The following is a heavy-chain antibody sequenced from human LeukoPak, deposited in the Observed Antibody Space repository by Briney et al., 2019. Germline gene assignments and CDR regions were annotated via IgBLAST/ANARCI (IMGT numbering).Heavy chain of an antibody. Sequence: PGGSLRLSCAASGFTFSNYGMHWVRQAPGKGLEWVAFIRYDGSNKYYADSVKGRFTISRDNAKNTLYLQMNSLRAEDTAVYYCARDSLYCSSTSCEAFDIWGQGTMVTVSS. V-gene: IGHV3-30*02. D-gene: IGHD2-2*01. CDR3: ARDSLYCSSTSCEAFDI. CDR1: GFTFSNYG. J-gene: IGHJ3*02. CDR2: IRYDGSNK.